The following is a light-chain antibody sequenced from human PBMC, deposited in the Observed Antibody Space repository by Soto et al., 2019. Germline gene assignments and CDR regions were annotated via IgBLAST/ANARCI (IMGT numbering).Light chain of an antibody. V-gene: IGKV3-11*01. Sequence: EIVLTQSPATLSLSPGERATLSCRASQSIISYLAWYQQQPGQAPRLLIYDTSNRATGIPPRFSGSGSGTDVTLTIRRLEPVDFAVYYCQQRSSWPFTFGPGTKVDIK. CDR3: QQRSSWPFT. J-gene: IGKJ3*01. CDR1: QSIISY. CDR2: DTS.